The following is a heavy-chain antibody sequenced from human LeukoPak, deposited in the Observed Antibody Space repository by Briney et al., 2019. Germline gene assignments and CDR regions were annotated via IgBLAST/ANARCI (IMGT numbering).Heavy chain of an antibody. V-gene: IGHV4-59*08. J-gene: IGHJ4*02. D-gene: IGHD2-2*03. CDR3: ARHGSGYCSSTSCSPK. CDR2: IYYSGST. CDR1: GGSISSYY. Sequence: SETLSLTCTVSGGSISSYYWSWIRQPPGKGLEWIGYIYYSGSTNYNPSLKSRVTISVDTSKNQFSLKLSSVTAADTAVYYCARHGSGYCSSTSCSPKWGQGTLVTVSS.